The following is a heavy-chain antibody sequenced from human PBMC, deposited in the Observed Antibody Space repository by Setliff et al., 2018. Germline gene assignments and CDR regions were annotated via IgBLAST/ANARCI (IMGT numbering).Heavy chain of an antibody. CDR3: ARINFYVSSGYYYAPEL. D-gene: IGHD3-22*01. CDR2: INNYNFNT. V-gene: IGHV1-18*01. CDR1: GFTFTDYG. Sequence: GASVKVSCKSSGFTFTDYGITWVRQVPGQGLEWMGWINNYNFNTQYAQKFQGRVTVTTDTSTTTAYMGLRSLRADDTAVYYCARINFYVSSGYYYAPELWGQGTTVTVSS. J-gene: IGHJ4*02.